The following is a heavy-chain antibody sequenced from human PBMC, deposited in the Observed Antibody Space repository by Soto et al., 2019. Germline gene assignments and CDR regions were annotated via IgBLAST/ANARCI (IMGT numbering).Heavy chain of an antibody. D-gene: IGHD1-1*01. CDR1: GFVSNDYD. V-gene: IGHV3-30*03. CDR2: ISYDGSNK. CDR3: ASGGTMGY. Sequence: PGGSLRLSCATSGFVSNDYDIHWVRQAPGKGLAWLASISYDGSNKYYADSVKGRFTISRDNSKNTLSLQINSLGAEDTAVYYCASGGTMGYWGQGTPVTVSS. J-gene: IGHJ4*02.